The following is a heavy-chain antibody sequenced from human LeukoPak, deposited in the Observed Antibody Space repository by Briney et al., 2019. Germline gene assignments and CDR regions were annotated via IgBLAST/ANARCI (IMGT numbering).Heavy chain of an antibody. CDR1: GGSISYHS. D-gene: IGHD1-26*01. V-gene: IGHV4-59*11. CDR3: ARLGSAATGAPPYYYYYVDV. J-gene: IGHJ6*03. CDR2: IYDNGNT. Sequence: SETLSLTCTVSGGSISYHSWSWIRQTPVKGLEWIANIYDNGNTDYSPSLQSRVTISTDTSETQFSLRLKSVTAADTAVYYCARLGSAATGAPPYYYYYVDVWGKGTTVTVSS.